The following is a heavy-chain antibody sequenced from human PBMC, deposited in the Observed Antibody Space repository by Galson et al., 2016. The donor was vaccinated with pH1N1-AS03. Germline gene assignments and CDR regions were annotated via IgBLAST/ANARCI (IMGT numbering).Heavy chain of an antibody. D-gene: IGHD2-21*01. CDR2: IKVDGSEK. CDR1: GFTFSSYW. CDR3: ARKRPTYFDY. J-gene: IGHJ4*02. Sequence: SLRLSCAASGFTFSSYWMSWVRQAPGKGLEWVANIKVDGSEKYYVDSVKGRFIISRDNTMNSLYLQVNSLRAEDTAVYYCARKRPTYFDYWGQGTLVTVSS. V-gene: IGHV3-7*01.